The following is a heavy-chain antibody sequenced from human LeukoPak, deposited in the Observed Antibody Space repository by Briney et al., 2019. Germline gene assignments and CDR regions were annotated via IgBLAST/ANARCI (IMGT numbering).Heavy chain of an antibody. Sequence: AGGSLRLSCAASGFTFSSYTMNWVRQAPGKGLEWVSSISSSSSYIYYADSLKGRFTISRDNAKTSLYLQMNSLRAEDTAVYYCARERSDWTVVNAFDIWGQGTMVTVSS. V-gene: IGHV3-21*01. CDR1: GFTFSSYT. D-gene: IGHD6-19*01. J-gene: IGHJ3*02. CDR3: ARERSDWTVVNAFDI. CDR2: ISSSSSYI.